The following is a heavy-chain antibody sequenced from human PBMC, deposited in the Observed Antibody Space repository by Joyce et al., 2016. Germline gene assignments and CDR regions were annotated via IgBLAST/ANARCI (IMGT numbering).Heavy chain of an antibody. V-gene: IGHV4-38-2*02. CDR2: IYHNGKT. J-gene: IGHJ4*02. D-gene: IGHD2/OR15-2a*01. CDR1: GDSISSCYF. Sequence: VQLQESGPGLVKPSETLSLTCDVSGDSISSCYFYGWVRQAPGKGLEWIANIYHNGKTYCNASLNSRVTLSVDTSKNQLSLKLSSVTAADTAVYYCARDPQNFGFWGQGTLVIVSS. CDR3: ARDPQNFGF.